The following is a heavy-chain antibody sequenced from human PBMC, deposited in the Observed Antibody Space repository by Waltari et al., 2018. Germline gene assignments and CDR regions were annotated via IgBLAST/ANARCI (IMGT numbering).Heavy chain of an antibody. CDR2: ISSSGSTI. V-gene: IGHV3-48*03. CDR1: GFTVSSYE. J-gene: IGHJ4*02. D-gene: IGHD1-7*01. Sequence: EVQLVESGGGLVPPGGSLSLSCAASGFTVSSYELNWVRQAPGKGLEWVSYISSSGSTIYYADSVKGRFTISRDNAKNSLYLQMNSLRAEDTAVYYCARALFHWNYLDHFDYWGQGTLVTVSS. CDR3: ARALFHWNYLDHFDY.